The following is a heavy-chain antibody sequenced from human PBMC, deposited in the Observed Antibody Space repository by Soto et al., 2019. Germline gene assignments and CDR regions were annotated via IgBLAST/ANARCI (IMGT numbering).Heavy chain of an antibody. CDR3: ARNQLLLSDGARYGLDV. D-gene: IGHD2-2*01. Sequence: QGQLQQWGAGLVKPSETLSLNCAVYGGSFSGYYWTWVRQPPGKGLEWIGEINHSGSTNYNPSLTSRVTISVDTSKNQFSLKVRSVTAADTAVYYCARNQLLLSDGARYGLDVWGQGTTVTVSS. CDR2: INHSGST. CDR1: GGSFSGYY. V-gene: IGHV4-34*01. J-gene: IGHJ6*02.